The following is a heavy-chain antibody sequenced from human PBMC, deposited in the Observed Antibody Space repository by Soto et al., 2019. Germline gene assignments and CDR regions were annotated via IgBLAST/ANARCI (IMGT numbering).Heavy chain of an antibody. Sequence: PGGSLRLSCAASGFTFSNYAMSWVRQAPGKGLEWVSGISVSGGSTHYADSVKGRFTISRDNSKNTLYLQMNSLRAEDTAVYYCAKNGRYSYGSRDYFDYWGQGTLVTVSS. CDR2: ISVSGGST. V-gene: IGHV3-23*01. CDR3: AKNGRYSYGSRDYFDY. D-gene: IGHD5-18*01. CDR1: GFTFSNYA. J-gene: IGHJ4*02.